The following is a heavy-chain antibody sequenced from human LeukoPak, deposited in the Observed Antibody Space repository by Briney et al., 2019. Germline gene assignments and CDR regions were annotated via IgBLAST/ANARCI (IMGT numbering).Heavy chain of an antibody. CDR3: ASTYDFWSGFPSDPYYYYGMDV. CDR1: GFTFSSYA. D-gene: IGHD3-3*01. Sequence: GRSLRLSCAASGFTFSSYAMHWVRQAPGKGLEWVAVISYDGSNKYYADSVKGRFTISRDNSKNTLYLQMNSLSAEDTAVYYCASTYDFWSGFPSDPYYYYGMDVWGQGTTVTVSS. V-gene: IGHV3-30*04. J-gene: IGHJ6*02. CDR2: ISYDGSNK.